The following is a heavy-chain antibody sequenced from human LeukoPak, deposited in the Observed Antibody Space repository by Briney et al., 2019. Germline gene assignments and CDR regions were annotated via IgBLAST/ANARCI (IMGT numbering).Heavy chain of an antibody. J-gene: IGHJ6*02. CDR2: INPNSGGT. Sequence: ASVKVSCKASGYTFTGYYMHWVRQAPGQGLEWMGWINPNSGGTNYAQKFQGRVTMTRDTSISTAYMELSRLRSDDTAVYYCARELLPHYYYGMDVWGQGTTVTVSS. CDR1: GYTFTGYY. CDR3: ARELLPHYYYGMDV. V-gene: IGHV1-2*02.